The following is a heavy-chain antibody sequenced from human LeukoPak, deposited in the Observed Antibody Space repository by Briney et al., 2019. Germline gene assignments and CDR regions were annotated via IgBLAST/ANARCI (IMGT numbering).Heavy chain of an antibody. J-gene: IGHJ5*02. D-gene: IGHD1-26*01. CDR2: INHSGST. CDR1: GFTFSSNN. Sequence: GSLRLSCAASGFTFSSNNMNWVRQAPGKGLEWIGEINHSGSTNYNPSLKSRVTISVDTSKNQFSLKLSSVTAADTAVYYCARAQRLSGSPEGGWFDPWGQGTLVTVSS. CDR3: ARAQRLSGSPEGGWFDP. V-gene: IGHV4-34*01.